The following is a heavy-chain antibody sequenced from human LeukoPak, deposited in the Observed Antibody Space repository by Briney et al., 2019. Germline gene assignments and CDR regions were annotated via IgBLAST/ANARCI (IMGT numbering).Heavy chain of an antibody. Sequence: SETLSLTCTVSGYSIRSAYYWGWIGQPPAKGLEWIGTINQSGSTSYNPSLKSRVTILVDTSKNQFSLKLSSVTAADTAVYYCATTTGGPYNWFDPWGQGTLVTVSS. D-gene: IGHD1-1*01. V-gene: IGHV4-38-2*02. CDR3: ATTTGGPYNWFDP. CDR2: INQSGST. CDR1: GYSIRSAYY. J-gene: IGHJ5*02.